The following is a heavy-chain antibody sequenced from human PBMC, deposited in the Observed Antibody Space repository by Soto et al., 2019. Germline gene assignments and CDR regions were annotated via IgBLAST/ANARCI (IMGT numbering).Heavy chain of an antibody. CDR2: IYYSGST. CDR1: GGSISSYY. D-gene: IGHD3-10*01. V-gene: IGHV4-59*01. CDR3: ARVFKGSFDY. Sequence: PSETLSLTCTVSGGSISSYYWSWIRQPPGKGLEWIGYIYYSGSTNYNPSLKSRVTISVDTSKNQFSLKLSSVTAADTAVYYCARVFKGSFDYWGQGTLVTVSS. J-gene: IGHJ4*02.